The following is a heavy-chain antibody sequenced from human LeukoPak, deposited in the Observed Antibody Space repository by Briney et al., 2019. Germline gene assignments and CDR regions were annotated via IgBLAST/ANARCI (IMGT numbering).Heavy chain of an antibody. V-gene: IGHV1-18*01. CDR1: GYTFTSYG. J-gene: IGHJ4*02. CDR2: ISAYNGNT. CDR3: ARDSGGQVAGTSDY. Sequence: RASVKVSCKASGYTFTSYGISWVRQAPGQGLEWMGWISAYNGNTNYAQKLQGRVTMTTDTSTSTAYMELRSLRSDDTAVYYCARDSGGQVAGTSDYWGQGTLVTVSS. D-gene: IGHD6-19*01.